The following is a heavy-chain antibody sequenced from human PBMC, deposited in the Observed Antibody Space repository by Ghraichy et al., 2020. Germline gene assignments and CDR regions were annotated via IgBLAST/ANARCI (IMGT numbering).Heavy chain of an antibody. V-gene: IGHV3-23*01. J-gene: IGHJ6*03. Sequence: GGSLRLSCAASGFSLTSSATSWVRHAPGKGLEWVTTMSGSGVTTHFADSVKGRFTISRDTSKNTLYLQMNSLRAEDTAIYYCAKALAVAASYYYFYMDVWGKGTTVTVSS. CDR1: GFSLTSSA. CDR3: AKALAVAASYYYFYMDV. D-gene: IGHD6-19*01. CDR2: MSGSGVTT.